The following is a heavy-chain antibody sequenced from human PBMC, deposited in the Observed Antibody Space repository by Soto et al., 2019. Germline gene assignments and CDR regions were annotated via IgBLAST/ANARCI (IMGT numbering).Heavy chain of an antibody. Sequence: EVQLVESGGGLIQPGGSLRLSCAASGFTVSSNYMSWVRQAPGKGLEWVSVIYSGGSTYYADSVKGRFTISRDNSKNTLYLQMNSLRAEDTAVYYCARGELRLLEWLEGVWGQGTTVTVSS. CDR3: ARGELRLLEWLEGV. J-gene: IGHJ6*02. V-gene: IGHV3-53*01. CDR1: GFTVSSNY. D-gene: IGHD3-3*01. CDR2: IYSGGST.